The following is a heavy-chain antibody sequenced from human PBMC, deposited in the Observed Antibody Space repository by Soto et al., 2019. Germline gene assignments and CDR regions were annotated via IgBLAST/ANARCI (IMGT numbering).Heavy chain of an antibody. CDR3: ARPEEDYAYCGGDCYSDAFDI. Sequence: QVQLVQSGAEVKKPGSSVKVSCKASGGTFSSYAISWVRQAPGQGLEWMGGIIPIFGTANYAQKFQGRVTITADDSTSTAYMELSSLRSEDTAVYYCARPEEDYAYCGGDCYSDAFDIWGQGTMVTVSS. CDR2: IIPIFGTA. CDR1: GGTFSSYA. J-gene: IGHJ3*02. D-gene: IGHD2-21*02. V-gene: IGHV1-69*01.